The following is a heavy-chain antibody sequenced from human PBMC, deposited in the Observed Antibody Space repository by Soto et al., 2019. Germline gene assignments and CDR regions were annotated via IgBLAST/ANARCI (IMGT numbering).Heavy chain of an antibody. CDR1: GDSVSTNSAA. CDR2: TYYRSKWYN. CDR3: ARAGPDYYYYGLDV. V-gene: IGHV6-1*01. Sequence: LSLTCAVSGDSVSTNSAAWNWIRQSPSRGLEWLGRTYYRSKWYNDYAVPVKSRININADTSKNQISLQLNSVTPEDTAVYYCARAGPDYYYYGLDVWGQGTTVTVSS. D-gene: IGHD3-10*01. J-gene: IGHJ6*02.